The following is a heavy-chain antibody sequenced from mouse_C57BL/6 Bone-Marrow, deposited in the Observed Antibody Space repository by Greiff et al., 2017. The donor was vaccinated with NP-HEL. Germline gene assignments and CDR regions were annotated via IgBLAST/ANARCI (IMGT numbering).Heavy chain of an antibody. D-gene: IGHD1-1*01. V-gene: IGHV1-74*01. CDR3: AIPSAFITTVVDPLDY. Sequence: QVQLQQPGAELVKPGASVKVSCKASGYTFTSYWMHWVKQRPGQGLEWIGRIHPSDSDTNYNQKFKGKATLTVDKSSSTAYMQLSSLTSEDSAVYYWAIPSAFITTVVDPLDYWGQGTTLTVSS. J-gene: IGHJ2*01. CDR1: GYTFTSYW. CDR2: IHPSDSDT.